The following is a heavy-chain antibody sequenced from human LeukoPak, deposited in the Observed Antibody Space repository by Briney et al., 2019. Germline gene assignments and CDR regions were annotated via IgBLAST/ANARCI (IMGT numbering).Heavy chain of an antibody. CDR3: ARGRVIPYFDY. CDR2: IKQDGSDK. CDR1: GFTFTSHW. J-gene: IGHJ4*02. Sequence: GGSLRLSCAASGFTFTSHWMNWVRQAPGKGXXWVANIKQDGSDKYYVDSVKGRFTISRDNAKNSLYLQMNSLRAEDTAVYYCARGRVIPYFDYWGQGTLVTVSS. D-gene: IGHD3-9*01. V-gene: IGHV3-7*01.